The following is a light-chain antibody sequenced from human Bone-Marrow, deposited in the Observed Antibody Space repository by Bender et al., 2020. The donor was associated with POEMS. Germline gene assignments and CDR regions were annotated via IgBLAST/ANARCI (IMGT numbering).Light chain of an antibody. CDR1: SSDVGGYNS. J-gene: IGLJ2*01. CDR2: DVS. V-gene: IGLV2-14*03. CDR3: NSYTTSGTYVL. Sequence: QSALTQPASVSGSPGQSITISCTGTSSDVGGYNSVSWYQKHPGKAPKVLIYDVSNRPSGVSSRFSGSKSGNTASLTISGLQAEDEADYYCNSYTTSGTYVLFGGGTKLTVL.